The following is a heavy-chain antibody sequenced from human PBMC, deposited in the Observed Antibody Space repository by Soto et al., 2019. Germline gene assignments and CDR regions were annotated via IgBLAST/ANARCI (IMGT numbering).Heavy chain of an antibody. J-gene: IGHJ4*02. CDR1: GFTFSSYS. Sequence: GESLRLSCAASGFTFSSYSMNWVRQAPGKGLEWVSSINSSSSYIYYADSVKGRFTISRDNAKNSLYLQMNSLRAEDRGVYYWARFTHYPGYSSSWYNDYWGQGNLVTVP. D-gene: IGHD6-13*01. CDR3: ARFTHYPGYSSSWYNDY. CDR2: INSSSSYI. V-gene: IGHV3-21*01.